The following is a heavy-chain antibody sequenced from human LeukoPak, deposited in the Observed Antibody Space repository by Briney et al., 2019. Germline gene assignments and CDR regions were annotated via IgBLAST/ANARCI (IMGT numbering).Heavy chain of an antibody. J-gene: IGHJ4*02. CDR3: AKYSSSWYYYFDY. V-gene: IGHV3-48*04. Sequence: LAGGSLRLSCAGSRFTFSTYNMTWVRQAPGVGLEWISFISSSSRSIYYADSVKGRFTISRDNAKNSVCLQMNSLRAEDTAVYYCAKYSSSWYYYFDYWGQGTLVTVSS. CDR1: RFTFSTYN. CDR2: ISSSSRSI. D-gene: IGHD6-13*01.